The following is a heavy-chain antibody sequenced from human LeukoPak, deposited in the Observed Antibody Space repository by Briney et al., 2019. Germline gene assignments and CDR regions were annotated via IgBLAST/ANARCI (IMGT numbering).Heavy chain of an antibody. CDR2: IYCGGSDT. CDR3: ARHGGRNNWPFQH. Sequence: GESLKISCKASGYDFSVNRIGWVRQMPGKGLEWMGVIYCGGSDTKYSSSFQGQVTISVDKSINTAYLQWSSLKASDTAIYYCARHGGRNNWPFQHWGQGTLVTVSS. CDR1: GYDFSVNR. V-gene: IGHV5-51*01. J-gene: IGHJ1*01. D-gene: IGHD1-1*01.